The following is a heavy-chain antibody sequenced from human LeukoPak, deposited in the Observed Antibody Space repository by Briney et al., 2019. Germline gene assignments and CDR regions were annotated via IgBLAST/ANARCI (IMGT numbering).Heavy chain of an antibody. D-gene: IGHD3-16*01. J-gene: IGHJ4*02. CDR1: GFSFRNFA. V-gene: IGHV3-23*01. CDR3: AKGRGSGTWAKDY. CDR2: IGGRGNAS. Sequence: GGSLRLSCGASGFSFRNFAMSCVRQAPGKGLGWVSLIGGRGNASYYADAVKGRSTIARDNSKNTLFLQMSSLRAEDTAVYYCAKGRGSGTWAKDYWGQGTLVTVSS.